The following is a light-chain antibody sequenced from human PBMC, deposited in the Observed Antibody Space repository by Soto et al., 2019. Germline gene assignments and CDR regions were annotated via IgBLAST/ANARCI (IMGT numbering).Light chain of an antibody. Sequence: DIQMTQSPSTLSASLGDRVPITCRASQSISSWLAWYQQKPGKAPKLLIYDASSLESGVPSTFSGSGSGTDFTLTISSLQPEDFATYYCQQSYSTPRTFGQGTKVDIK. J-gene: IGKJ1*01. CDR3: QQSYSTPRT. V-gene: IGKV1-39*01. CDR2: DAS. CDR1: QSISSW.